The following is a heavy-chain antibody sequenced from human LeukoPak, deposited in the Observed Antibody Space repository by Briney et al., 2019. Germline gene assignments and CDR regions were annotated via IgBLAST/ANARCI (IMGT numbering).Heavy chain of an antibody. CDR2: VYSGGST. CDR3: AREKSSGGDFYGMDV. Sequence: SGGSLRLSCTASGFTVSSNYMSWVRQAPGKGLEWVSIVYSGGSTYYADSVKGRFTVSRDNSKNTLDLQMNSLRAEDTAVYYCAREKSSGGDFYGMDVWGQGTTVTVSS. D-gene: IGHD2-15*01. V-gene: IGHV3-53*01. J-gene: IGHJ6*02. CDR1: GFTVSSNY.